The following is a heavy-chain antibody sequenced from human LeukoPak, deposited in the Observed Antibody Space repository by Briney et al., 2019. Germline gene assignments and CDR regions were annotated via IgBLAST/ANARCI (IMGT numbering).Heavy chain of an antibody. Sequence: ASVKVSCKAFGYTFTSNYMHWVRQAPGQGPEWMGVISPSGGSTTYAQKFQGRVTLTRDMSTSTDYLELSSLRSEDTAVYYCARDLQDSSGYYYSEEVYWGQGTLVTVSS. CDR2: ISPSGGST. J-gene: IGHJ4*02. V-gene: IGHV1-46*01. D-gene: IGHD3-22*01. CDR3: ARDLQDSSGYYYSEEVY. CDR1: GYTFTSNY.